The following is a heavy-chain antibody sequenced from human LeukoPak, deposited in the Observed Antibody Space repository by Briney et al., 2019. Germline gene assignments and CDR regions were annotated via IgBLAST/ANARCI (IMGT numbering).Heavy chain of an antibody. J-gene: IGHJ6*02. CDR1: GGSFSGYY. Sequence: SQTLSLTCAAYGGSFSGYYWSWIRQPPGKGLEWIGEINHSGSTNYNPSLKSRVTISVDTSKNQFSLKLSSVTAADTAVYYCARSRSLCPFPWGRYYYGMDVWGQGTTVTVSS. V-gene: IGHV4-34*01. CDR3: ARSRSLCPFPWGRYYYGMDV. CDR2: INHSGST. D-gene: IGHD2-2*01.